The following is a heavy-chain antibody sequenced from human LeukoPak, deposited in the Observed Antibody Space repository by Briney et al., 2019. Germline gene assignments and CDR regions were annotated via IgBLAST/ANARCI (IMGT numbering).Heavy chain of an antibody. Sequence: GGSLRLSCAASGFTFRSFDIHWVRQAPGKGLQGVAFIRHDGSNKYYADSVRGRFTISRDNSKNALYLQMNSLRAEDTAVDYCARRSGIAVAGAFDYWGQGTLVTVSS. D-gene: IGHD6-19*01. CDR2: IRHDGSNK. J-gene: IGHJ4*02. CDR3: ARRSGIAVAGAFDY. CDR1: GFTFRSFD. V-gene: IGHV3-30*02.